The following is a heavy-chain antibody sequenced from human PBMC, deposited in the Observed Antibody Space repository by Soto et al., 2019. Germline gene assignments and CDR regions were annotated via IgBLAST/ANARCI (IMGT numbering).Heavy chain of an antibody. D-gene: IGHD2-2*01. Sequence: ASVKVSCKASGYTFTGYYMHWVRQAPGQGLEWMGWINPNIRDTNYAQKFQGRVTMTRDTFISTAYMELSRLRSDDTAVYYCARTYCTSTSCYGYFDYWGQGTLVTVSS. CDR2: INPNIRDT. CDR3: ARTYCTSTSCYGYFDY. V-gene: IGHV1-2*02. CDR1: GYTFTGYY. J-gene: IGHJ4*02.